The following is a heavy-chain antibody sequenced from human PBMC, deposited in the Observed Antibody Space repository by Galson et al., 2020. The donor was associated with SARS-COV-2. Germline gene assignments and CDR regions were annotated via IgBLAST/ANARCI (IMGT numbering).Heavy chain of an antibody. CDR1: GYTFTSYG. D-gene: IGHD6-19*01. V-gene: IGHV1-18*01. J-gene: IGHJ5*02. CDR2: ISAYNGNT. Sequence: ASVKVSCKASGYTFTSYGISWVRQAPGQGLEWMGWISAYNGNTNYAQKLQGRVTMTTDTSTSTAYMELRSLRSDDTAVYYCARVRGTYSSGWYWFDPWGQGTLVTVSS. CDR3: ARVRGTYSSGWYWFDP.